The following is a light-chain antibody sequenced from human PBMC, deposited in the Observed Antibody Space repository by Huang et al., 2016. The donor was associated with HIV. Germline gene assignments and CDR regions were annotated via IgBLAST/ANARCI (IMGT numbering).Light chain of an antibody. CDR2: ATS. CDR3: QQLSAYPLT. CDR1: HGMTTD. V-gene: IGKV1-9*01. Sequence: IQLTQSPSSLSVSVGDRVTITILASHGMTTDLAWYHQKPGKAPKLLIFATSTLQTGVPSRFSGSGSGADFTLSIASLQPEDSATYYCQQLSAYPLTFGGGTKVEI. J-gene: IGKJ4*01.